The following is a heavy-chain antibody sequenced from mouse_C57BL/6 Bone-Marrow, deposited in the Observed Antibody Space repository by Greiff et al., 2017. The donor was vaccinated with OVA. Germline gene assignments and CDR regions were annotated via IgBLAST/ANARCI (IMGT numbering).Heavy chain of an antibody. CDR2: ISDGGSYT. D-gene: IGHD1-1*01. CDR1: GFTFSSYA. J-gene: IGHJ2*01. Sequence: EVQLVESGGGLVKPGGSLKLSCAASGFTFSSYAMSWVRQTPEKRLEWVATISDGGSYTYYPDNVKGRFTISRDNAKNNLYLQMSHLKSEDTAMYYCAREGDGSSSIDYWGQGTTLTVSS. CDR3: AREGDGSSSIDY. V-gene: IGHV5-4*01.